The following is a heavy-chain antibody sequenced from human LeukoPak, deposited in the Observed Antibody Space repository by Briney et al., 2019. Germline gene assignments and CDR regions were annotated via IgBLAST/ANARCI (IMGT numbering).Heavy chain of an antibody. V-gene: IGHV3-7*01. CDR1: GFTFSSYW. CDR2: IKQDGSEK. CDR3: ARDPKPYCSGGSCYHDY. J-gene: IGHJ4*02. Sequence: PGGSLRLSCAASGFTFSSYWVSWVRQAPGKGLEWVANIKQDGSEKYYVDSVKGRFTISRDNAKNSLYLQMNSLRAEDTAVYYCARDPKPYCSGGSCYHDYWGQGTLVTVSS. D-gene: IGHD2-15*01.